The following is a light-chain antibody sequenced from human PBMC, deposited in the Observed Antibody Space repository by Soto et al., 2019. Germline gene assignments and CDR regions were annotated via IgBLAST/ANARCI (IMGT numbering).Light chain of an antibody. Sequence: QSVLTQSPSASASLGASVKLTCTLSSGHSSYAIAWHQQQPEKGPRYLMKLNSDGSHSKGDGIPDRFSGSSSGAERSLTISSLQAEDEADYYCQTWGTGIQVFGGGTKRTV. J-gene: IGLJ2*01. CDR3: QTWGTGIQV. CDR1: SGHSSYA. CDR2: LNSDGSH. V-gene: IGLV4-69*01.